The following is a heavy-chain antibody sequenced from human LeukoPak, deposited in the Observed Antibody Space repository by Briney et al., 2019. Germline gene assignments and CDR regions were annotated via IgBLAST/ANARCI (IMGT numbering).Heavy chain of an antibody. Sequence: GGSLRLSCAASGFTFSSYSMNWVRQAPGKGLEWVSYISSSSSTIYYADSVKGRFTISRDNAKNSLYLQMNSLRAEDTAVYYCARVRSGSSAGNYGMDVWGQGTTVTVSS. CDR2: ISSSSSTI. J-gene: IGHJ6*02. D-gene: IGHD1-26*01. CDR3: ARVRSGSSAGNYGMDV. V-gene: IGHV3-48*01. CDR1: GFTFSSYS.